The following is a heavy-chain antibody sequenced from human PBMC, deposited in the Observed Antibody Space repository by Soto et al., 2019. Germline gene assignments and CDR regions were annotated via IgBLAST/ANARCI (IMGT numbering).Heavy chain of an antibody. CDR3: ARELGYCSSTSCYGAYYYGMDV. J-gene: IGHJ6*02. D-gene: IGHD2-2*01. V-gene: IGHV3-33*01. CDR2: IWYDGSNK. Sequence: GGSLRLSCAASGFTFSSYGMHWVRQAPGKGLEWVAVIWYDGSNKYYADSVKGRFTISRDNSKNTLYLQMNSLRAEDTAVYYCARELGYCSSTSCYGAYYYGMDVWGQGTTVTVSS. CDR1: GFTFSSYG.